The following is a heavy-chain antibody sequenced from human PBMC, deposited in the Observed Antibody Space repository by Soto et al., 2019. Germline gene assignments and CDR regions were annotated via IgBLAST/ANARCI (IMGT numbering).Heavy chain of an antibody. V-gene: IGHV3-23*01. D-gene: IGHD1-26*01. CDR1: GFTFSTFA. Sequence: EVQLLESGGRLVQPGGSLRLSCAASGFTFSTFAMTWVRQAPGKGLEWVSGIDDSGVGTYYADSVKGRLTISRDNSKTMLYLQMDSLRGEDTAVYYWVKGQSSTWSQTGGMDVWGQGTTVTVSS. CDR3: VKGQSSTWSQTGGMDV. CDR2: IDDSGVGT. J-gene: IGHJ6*02.